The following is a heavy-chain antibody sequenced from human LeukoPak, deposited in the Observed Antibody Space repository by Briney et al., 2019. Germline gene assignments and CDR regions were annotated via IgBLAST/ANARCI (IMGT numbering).Heavy chain of an antibody. V-gene: IGHV4-59*01. Sequence: SETLSLTCTVSGGSISSYYWSWIRQPPGKGLEWIGYIYYSGSTNYNPSLKSRVTISVDTAKNQFSLKLSSVTAADTAVYYCARAGTGIAAAGDGFDYWGQGTLVIVSS. D-gene: IGHD6-13*01. CDR1: GGSISSYY. CDR2: IYYSGST. CDR3: ARAGTGIAAAGDGFDY. J-gene: IGHJ4*02.